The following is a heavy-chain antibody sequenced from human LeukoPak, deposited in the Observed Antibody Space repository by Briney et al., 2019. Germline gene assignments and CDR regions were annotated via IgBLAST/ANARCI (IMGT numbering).Heavy chain of an antibody. V-gene: IGHV5-51*01. CDR1: GYSFTSYW. D-gene: IGHD2-15*01. CDR3: AKRGGILLSGPDV. Sequence: GESLKISCKGSGYSFTSYWIGWVRQMPGKGLEWMGIIDPNDSDTKYSPSFQGQVAISVDKSINTAYLQWSTLKASDTAIYYCAKRGGILLSGPDVWGQGTAVIVSS. J-gene: IGHJ6*02. CDR2: IDPNDSDT.